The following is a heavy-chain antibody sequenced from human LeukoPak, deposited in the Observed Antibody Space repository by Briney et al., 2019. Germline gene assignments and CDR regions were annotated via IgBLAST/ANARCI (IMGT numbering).Heavy chain of an antibody. J-gene: IGHJ3*02. Sequence: GGSLRLSCAASGFTFSSYGMHWVRQAPGKGLEWVSAISGSGGSTYYADSVKGRFTISRDNSKNTLYLQMNSLRAEDTAVYYCAKAPYSSSWYYAFDIWGQGTMVTVSS. CDR1: GFTFSSYG. CDR3: AKAPYSSSWYYAFDI. V-gene: IGHV3-23*01. CDR2: ISGSGGST. D-gene: IGHD6-13*01.